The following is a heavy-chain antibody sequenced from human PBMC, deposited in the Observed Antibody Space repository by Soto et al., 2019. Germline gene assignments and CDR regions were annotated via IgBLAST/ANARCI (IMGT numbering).Heavy chain of an antibody. CDR3: ARDSVPTIFGVAEHWFDP. D-gene: IGHD3-3*01. V-gene: IGHV1-18*01. Sequence: GASVKVSCKASGYTFTSYGISWVRQAPGQGLEWMGWISAYNGNTNYAQKLQGRVTMTTDTSTSTAYMELRSLRSDDTAVYYCARDSVPTIFGVAEHWFDPWGQGTLVTVCS. CDR2: ISAYNGNT. J-gene: IGHJ5*02. CDR1: GYTFTSYG.